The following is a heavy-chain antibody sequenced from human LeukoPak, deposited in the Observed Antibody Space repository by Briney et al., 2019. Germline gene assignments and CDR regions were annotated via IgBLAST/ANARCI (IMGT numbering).Heavy chain of an antibody. V-gene: IGHV3-21*01. Sequence: GGSLRLSCAASGFTFSSYSMIWVRQAPGKGLEWVSCISSSGSRNIYYSDAVKGRFTLSRDSAKNSLYLQMNSLRVEDTAFYYCARGPGIAVAPLQHWGQGTLVSVSS. CDR1: GFTFSSYS. CDR3: ARGPGIAVAPLQH. D-gene: IGHD6-19*01. CDR2: ISSSGSRNI. J-gene: IGHJ1*01.